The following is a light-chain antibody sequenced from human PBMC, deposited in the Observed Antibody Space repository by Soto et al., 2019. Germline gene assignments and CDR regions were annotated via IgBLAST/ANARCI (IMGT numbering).Light chain of an antibody. Sequence: DIQMTQSPSTLSASVGDRVTITCRASQSISSWLAWYQQKPGKAPKLLIYDASSLESGVPSRFSGSGSGTEFTLTISSLQPDDFATYYCQQYNSLSHGFGQGTKLEIK. CDR1: QSISSW. J-gene: IGKJ2*03. CDR3: QQYNSLSHG. V-gene: IGKV1-5*01. CDR2: DAS.